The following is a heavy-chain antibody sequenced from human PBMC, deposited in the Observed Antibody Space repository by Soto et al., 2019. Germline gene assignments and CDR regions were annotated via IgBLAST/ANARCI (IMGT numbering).Heavy chain of an antibody. J-gene: IGHJ4*02. Sequence: QVQLQQWGAGLLKPSETLSLTCAVYGGSFSGYYWSWIRQPPGKGLEWIGEINHSGSTNYNPSLKIRVTITVDTSKNQFSLKLSSVTAADTAVYYCARGRWLRSSLDYWGQGTLVTVSS. V-gene: IGHV4-34*01. CDR1: GGSFSGYY. D-gene: IGHD5-12*01. CDR2: INHSGST. CDR3: ARGRWLRSSLDY.